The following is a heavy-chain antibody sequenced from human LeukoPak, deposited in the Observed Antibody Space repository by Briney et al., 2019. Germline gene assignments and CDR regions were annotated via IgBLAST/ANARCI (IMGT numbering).Heavy chain of an antibody. CDR2: IKSKTDGGTT. J-gene: IGHJ4*02. V-gene: IGHV3-15*01. CDR1: GFTFSNAW. Sequence: GGSLRLSCAASGFTFSNAWMSWVRQAPGKGLEWVGRIKSKTDGGTTDYAAAVKGRFTISRDDSKNTLYLQMNSLKTEDTAVYYCTTDQEWFGELLDYWGQGTLVTVSS. CDR3: TTDQEWFGELLDY. D-gene: IGHD3-10*01.